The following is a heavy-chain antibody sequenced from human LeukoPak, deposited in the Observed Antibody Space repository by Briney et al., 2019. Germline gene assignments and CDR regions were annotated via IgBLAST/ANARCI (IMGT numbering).Heavy chain of an antibody. CDR1: GFTFSSYW. V-gene: IGHV3-7*01. D-gene: IGHD5-18*01. Sequence: GGSLRLSCAASGFTFSSYWMGWVRQAPGKGLEWVANIKQDGSEKYYVDSVKGRFTISRDNAKNSLYLQMNSLRAEDTAVYYCERCGYSHGYGWGGGYYYYYMDVWGKGTTVTVSS. CDR2: IKQDGSEK. CDR3: ERCGYSHGYGWGGGYYYYYMDV. J-gene: IGHJ6*03.